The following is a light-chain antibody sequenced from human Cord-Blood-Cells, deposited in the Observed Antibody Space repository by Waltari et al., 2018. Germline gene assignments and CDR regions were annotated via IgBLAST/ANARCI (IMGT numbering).Light chain of an antibody. CDR1: SSDVGGYNY. Sequence: QSALTQPASMSGSPGQSITISCTGTSSDVGGYNYVSWYQQHPGKVPKLMIYDVSKRPSGVANRFSGSKSGNTASLTISGLQAEDEADYYCSSYTCSSTWVFGGGTKLTVL. J-gene: IGLJ3*02. CDR2: DVS. V-gene: IGLV2-14*01. CDR3: SSYTCSSTWV.